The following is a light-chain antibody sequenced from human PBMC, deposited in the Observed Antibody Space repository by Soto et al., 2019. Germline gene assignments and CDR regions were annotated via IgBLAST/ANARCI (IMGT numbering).Light chain of an antibody. CDR2: KAS. J-gene: IGKJ2*01. Sequence: DIQMTQSPSTLSASVGDRVTITCRASQSIADYLAWYQQKPGKAPNLLIYKASSLETGVPSRFSGSGSGTELWIFLRRLQPDNHATSYCQQNNSYSTFGQGKKLEIK. CDR1: QSIADY. CDR3: QQNNSYST. V-gene: IGKV1-5*03.